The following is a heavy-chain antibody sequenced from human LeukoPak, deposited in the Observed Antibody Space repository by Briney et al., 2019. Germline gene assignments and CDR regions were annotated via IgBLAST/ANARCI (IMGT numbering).Heavy chain of an antibody. D-gene: IGHD3-9*01. CDR2: IYYSGST. Sequence: SETLSLTCTVSGGSISSYYWSWIRQPPGKGLEWIGYIYYSGSTNYNPSLKSRGTISVDTSKNQFSLKLSSVTAADTAVYYCARWVPRYFDHWDAFDIWGQGTMVTVSS. J-gene: IGHJ3*02. CDR1: GGSISSYY. V-gene: IGHV4-59*01. CDR3: ARWVPRYFDHWDAFDI.